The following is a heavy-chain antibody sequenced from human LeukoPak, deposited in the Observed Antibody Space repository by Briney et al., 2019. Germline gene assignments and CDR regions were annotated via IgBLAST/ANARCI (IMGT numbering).Heavy chain of an antibody. CDR1: GFTFSNYA. J-gene: IGHJ4*02. CDR3: ARAEGYCSGGSCWGFDY. V-gene: IGHV3-53*01. CDR2: IYSDGST. Sequence: GGSLRLSCAASGFTFSNYAMSWVRRAPGKGLEWVSIIYSDGSTYYADSVKGRFTISRDNSKNTLYLQMNSLRAEDTAVYYCARAEGYCSGGSCWGFDYWGQGTLVTVSS. D-gene: IGHD2-15*01.